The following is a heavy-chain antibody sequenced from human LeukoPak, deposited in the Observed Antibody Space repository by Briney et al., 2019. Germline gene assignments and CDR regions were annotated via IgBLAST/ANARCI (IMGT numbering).Heavy chain of an antibody. CDR1: GFTFSSYW. CDR3: ARSLYCSSTSCPMTFDY. CDR2: IKQDGSEK. Sequence: AGGSLRLSCAASGFTFSSYWMSWVRQAPGKGLEWVANIKQDGSEKYYVDSVKGRFTISRDNSKNTLYLQMNSLRAEDTAVYYCARSLYCSSTSCPMTFDYWGQGTLVTVSS. D-gene: IGHD2-2*01. V-gene: IGHV3-7*01. J-gene: IGHJ4*02.